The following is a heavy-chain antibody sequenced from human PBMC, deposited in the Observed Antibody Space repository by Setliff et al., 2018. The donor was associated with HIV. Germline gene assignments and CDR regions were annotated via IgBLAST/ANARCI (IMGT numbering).Heavy chain of an antibody. Sequence: KTSETLSLTCTVSGASIGRRSDCWGWIRQHPGKGLEWIGSFYYSWNTYYNPSLKSRVTISVDTSKNQFSLKLSSVTAADTAVYYCARHSSTQVVGVPERDDAFDIWGQGTMVTVSS. J-gene: IGHJ3*02. CDR1: GASIGRRSDC. V-gene: IGHV4-39*01. CDR3: ARHSSTQVVGVPERDDAFDI. D-gene: IGHD3-22*01. CDR2: FYYSWNT.